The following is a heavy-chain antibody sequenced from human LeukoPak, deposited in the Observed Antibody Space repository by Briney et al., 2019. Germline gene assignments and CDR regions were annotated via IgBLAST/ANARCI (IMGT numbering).Heavy chain of an antibody. D-gene: IGHD3-10*01. CDR1: GFTFKDFE. V-gene: IGHV3-48*03. CDR2: ITSSGRTM. Sequence: PGGSLRLSCVTSGFTFKDFEINWVRQAPGKGLEWIACITSSGRTMYYADSVRGRFTISRDNANNSLFLQMNGLRVEDTAVYYCARERASSGNSWLGVFGYWGQGTPVTVSS. CDR3: ARERASSGNSWLGVFGY. J-gene: IGHJ4*02.